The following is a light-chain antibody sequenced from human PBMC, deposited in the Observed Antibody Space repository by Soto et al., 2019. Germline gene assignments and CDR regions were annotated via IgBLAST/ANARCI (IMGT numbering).Light chain of an antibody. CDR3: QQYGSSPT. Sequence: EIVLTQSPGTLSLSPGERATLSCRSSQSVSSSYLAWYQQKPGQAPRLLIYDVSSRVTGIPDRFSGSGAGTDFTLTISSMEPEDFAVYYCQQYGSSPTFGQGTKVEIK. CDR1: QSVSSSY. CDR2: DVS. J-gene: IGKJ1*01. V-gene: IGKV3-20*01.